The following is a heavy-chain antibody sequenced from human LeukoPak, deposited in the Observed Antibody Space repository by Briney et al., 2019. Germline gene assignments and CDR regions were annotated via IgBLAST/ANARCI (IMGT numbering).Heavy chain of an antibody. CDR1: GGSISSSSYY. V-gene: IGHV4-39*01. CDR2: IYYSGST. CDR3: ARHEASAVYYDFWSGYYSNLFDY. D-gene: IGHD3-3*01. Sequence: PSETLSLTCTVSGGSISSSSYYWGWIRQPPGKGLEWIGSIYYSGSTYYNPSLKSRVTISVDTSKNQFSLKLSSVTAADTAVYYCARHEASAVYYDFWSGYYSNLFDYWGQGTLVTVSS. J-gene: IGHJ4*02.